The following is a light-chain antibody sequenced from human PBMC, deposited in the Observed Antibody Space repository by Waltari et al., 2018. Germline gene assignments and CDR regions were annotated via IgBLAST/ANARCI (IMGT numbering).Light chain of an antibody. J-gene: IGLJ1*01. CDR1: NSNIGSTY. CDR3: AAWDDSLSGYV. CDR2: RNY. Sequence: QSELTQPPSASGTPGQRVTISCSGSNSNIGSTYVYWYQQLPGTAPQLLIYRNYQRPSGVPDRFSGSKSGTSASLAISGLRSEDEADYYCAAWDDSLSGYVFGTGTKVTVL. V-gene: IGLV1-47*01.